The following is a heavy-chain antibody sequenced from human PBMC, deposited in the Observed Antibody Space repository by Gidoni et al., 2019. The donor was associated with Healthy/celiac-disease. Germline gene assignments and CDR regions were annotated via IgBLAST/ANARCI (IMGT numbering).Heavy chain of an antibody. J-gene: IGHJ2*01. D-gene: IGHD4-17*01. CDR3: ARILVGGDYGGSWYFDL. CDR1: GFSLSNARMG. CDR2: ICSNDEK. Sequence: QVTLKESGPVLVKPTEPLTLTCTVSGFSLSNARMGVSWIRQPPGKALEWLAHICSNDEKSYSTSLKSRLTISKDTSKSQVVLTMTNMDPVDTATYYCARILVGGDYGGSWYFDLWGRGTLVTVSS. V-gene: IGHV2-26*01.